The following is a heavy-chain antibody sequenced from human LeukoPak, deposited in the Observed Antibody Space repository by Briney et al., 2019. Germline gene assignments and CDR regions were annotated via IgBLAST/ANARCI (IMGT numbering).Heavy chain of an antibody. CDR3: ARDNTWELLDY. CDR1: GFTFSSYA. CDR2: IKQDGSEK. Sequence: AGGSLRLSCAASGFTFSSYAMHWVRQAPGKGLEWVANIKQDGSEKYYVDSVKGRFTISRDNAKNSLYLQMNSLRAEDTAVYYCARDNTWELLDYWGQGTLVTVSS. V-gene: IGHV3-7*01. J-gene: IGHJ4*02. D-gene: IGHD1-26*01.